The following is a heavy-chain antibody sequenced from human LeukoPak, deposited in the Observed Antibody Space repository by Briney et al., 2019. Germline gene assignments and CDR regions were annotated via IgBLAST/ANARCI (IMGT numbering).Heavy chain of an antibody. CDR3: VRGGWELDY. CDR2: IKQDGSQR. D-gene: IGHD4-23*01. Sequence: GGSLRLSCTASGFTFSDYWMTWVRQAPGKGPEWVANIKQDGSQRYYVDSVRGRFTISRDDGKNSLHLQMNSLRVEDTAVYYCVRGGWELDYWGQGTLVTVSS. CDR1: GFTFSDYW. V-gene: IGHV3-7*01. J-gene: IGHJ4*02.